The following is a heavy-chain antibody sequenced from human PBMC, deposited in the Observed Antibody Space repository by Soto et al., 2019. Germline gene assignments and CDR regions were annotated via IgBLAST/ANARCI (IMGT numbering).Heavy chain of an antibody. CDR2: ISSSGSTI. CDR3: AIEAVAGTFDY. V-gene: IGHV3-11*01. D-gene: IGHD6-19*01. Sequence: GGSLRLSCAASGFTFSDYYMSWIRQAPGKGLEWVSYISSSGSTIYYADSVKGRFTISRDNAKNSLYLQMNSLRAEDTAVYYCAIEAVAGTFDYWGQGTLVTVSS. J-gene: IGHJ4*02. CDR1: GFTFSDYY.